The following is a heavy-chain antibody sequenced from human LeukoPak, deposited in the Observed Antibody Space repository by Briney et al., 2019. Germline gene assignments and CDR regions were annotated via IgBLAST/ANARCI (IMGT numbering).Heavy chain of an antibody. V-gene: IGHV1-18*01. CDR1: GYTVTSYG. CDR3: ARAYTSGWLNGDGAFDI. J-gene: IGHJ3*02. D-gene: IGHD6-19*01. CDR2: ISAFNGNA. Sequence: ASVKVSCKASGYTVTSYGISWVRQAPGQGLEWMGWISAFNGNANYAQKVQGRVTMTTDTSTSTAYMELRSLRSDDTAVYYCARAYTSGWLNGDGAFDIWGQGTMVIVSS.